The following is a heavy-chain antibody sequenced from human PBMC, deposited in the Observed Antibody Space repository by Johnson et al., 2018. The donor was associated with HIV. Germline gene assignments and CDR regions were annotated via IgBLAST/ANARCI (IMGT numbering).Heavy chain of an antibody. J-gene: IGHJ3*02. CDR1: GFTFSSYW. CDR2: IKQDGSEK. Sequence: VQLVESGGSVVRPGGSLRLSCAASGFTFSSYWMSWVRQAPGKGLEWVANIKQDGSEKYYVDSVKGRFTISRDNAKNSLYLQMNSLRAEDTAVYYCARDQGLIVTDAFDIWGQGTMVTVSS. D-gene: IGHD1-26*01. CDR3: ARDQGLIVTDAFDI. V-gene: IGHV3-7*01.